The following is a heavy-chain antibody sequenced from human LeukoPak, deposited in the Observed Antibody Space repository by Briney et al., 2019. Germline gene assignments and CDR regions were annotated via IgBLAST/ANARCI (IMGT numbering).Heavy chain of an antibody. CDR1: GGSISSYY. CDR2: IYYSGST. J-gene: IGHJ5*02. CDR3: ARVVAAAGSKNNWFDP. D-gene: IGHD6-13*01. V-gene: IGHV4-59*01. Sequence: PSETLSLTCTVSGGSISSYYWSWIRQPPGKGLEWIGYIYYSGSTNYNPSLKSRVTISVDTSKNQFSLKLSSVTAADTAVYYCARVVAAAGSKNNWFDPWGQGTLVTVSS.